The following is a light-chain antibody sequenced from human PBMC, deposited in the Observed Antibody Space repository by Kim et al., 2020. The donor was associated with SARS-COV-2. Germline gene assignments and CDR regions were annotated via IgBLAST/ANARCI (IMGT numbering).Light chain of an antibody. V-gene: IGLV4-69*01. CDR1: SGHSSYA. CDR3: QTWGTGI. CDR2: LNSDGSH. Sequence: LVASVKPTCTLSSGHSSYAIAWHQQQPEKGPRYLMKLNSDGSHCKGDGIPDRFSGSSSGAERYLTISSLQSEDEADYYCQTWGTGIFGGGTQLTVL. J-gene: IGLJ2*01.